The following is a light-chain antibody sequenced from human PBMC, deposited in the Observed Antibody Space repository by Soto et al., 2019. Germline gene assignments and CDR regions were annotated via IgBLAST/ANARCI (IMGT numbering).Light chain of an antibody. J-gene: IGLJ1*01. CDR2: RNN. CDR1: SSNTGSNY. CDR3: AAWDDSLSGIYV. V-gene: IGLV1-47*01. Sequence: QSVLTQPPSASGTPGQRVTISCSGSSSNTGSNYVYWYQQLPGTAPKLLIYRNNQRPSGVPGRFSGSKSGTSACLAISGLRSEDEADYYCAAWDDSLSGIYVFGTGTKLTVL.